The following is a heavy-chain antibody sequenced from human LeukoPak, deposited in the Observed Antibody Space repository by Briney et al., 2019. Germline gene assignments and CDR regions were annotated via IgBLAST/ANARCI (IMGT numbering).Heavy chain of an antibody. CDR2: ISAYNGNT. CDR1: GYTFTSYG. Sequence: ASVKVSCKASGYTFTSYGISWVRQAPGQGLEWMGWISAYNGNTNYAQKLQGRVTMTTDTSTSTAYMELRSLRSDDTAVYYCARGSQARRLWFGELEFDYWGQGTLVTVSS. D-gene: IGHD3-10*01. CDR3: ARGSQARRLWFGELEFDY. J-gene: IGHJ4*02. V-gene: IGHV1-18*01.